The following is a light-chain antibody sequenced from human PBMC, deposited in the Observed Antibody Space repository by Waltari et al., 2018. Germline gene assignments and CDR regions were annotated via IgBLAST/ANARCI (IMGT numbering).Light chain of an antibody. J-gene: IGKJ1*01. CDR1: QSFSTY. Sequence: EIVLTQSPATLSLSPGERATLSCRASQSFSTYLAWYQQNPGQAPRLLIYDASNRATGIPARFSGSGSGTDFTLTISSLEPEDFAVYYCQHRSNWPWTFGQGTKVEIK. CDR3: QHRSNWPWT. V-gene: IGKV3-11*01. CDR2: DAS.